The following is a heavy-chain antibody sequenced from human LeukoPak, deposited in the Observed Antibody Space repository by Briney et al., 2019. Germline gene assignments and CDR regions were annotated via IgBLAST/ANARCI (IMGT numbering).Heavy chain of an antibody. CDR1: SFSISSYY. D-gene: IGHD4-17*01. Sequence: SETLSLTCTVSSFSISSYYWSWIRQPPGKGLEWIGYISYSGRTNYNTSLKSRDTKSVDTTKNNYSLKLSSVTAVDTAVYYCARGGSVTTDSDFDFWGKGTLVTVSS. V-gene: IGHV4-59*08. CDR2: ISYSGRT. CDR3: ARGGSVTTDSDFDF. J-gene: IGHJ4*02.